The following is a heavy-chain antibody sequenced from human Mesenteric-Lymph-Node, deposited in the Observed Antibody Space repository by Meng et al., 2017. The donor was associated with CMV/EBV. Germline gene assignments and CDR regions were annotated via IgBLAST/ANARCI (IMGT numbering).Heavy chain of an antibody. J-gene: IGHJ6*02. Sequence: GESLKISCAASGFTFSSYAMHWVRQAPGKGLEWVAVISYDGSNKYYADSVKGRFTISRDNSKNTLYLQMNSLRTEDTALYYCATSLKRRLYPRGYYYGMDVWGQGTTVTVSS. CDR2: ISYDGSNK. CDR1: GFTFSSYA. D-gene: IGHD2-2*02. CDR3: ATSLKRRLYPRGYYYGMDV. V-gene: IGHV3-30-3*01.